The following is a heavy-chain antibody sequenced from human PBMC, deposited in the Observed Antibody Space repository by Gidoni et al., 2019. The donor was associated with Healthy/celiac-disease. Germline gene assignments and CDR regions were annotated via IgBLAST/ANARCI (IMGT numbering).Heavy chain of an antibody. V-gene: IGHV3-21*01. Sequence: EVQLVESGGGLVKPGGSLRLSCAASGLTFSSYSMNWVRQAPGKGLEWVSYISSSSSYIYYADSVKGRFTISRDNAKNSLYLQMNSLRAEDTAVYYCAREVLDSSGWGWGQGTLVTVSS. J-gene: IGHJ4*02. D-gene: IGHD6-19*01. CDR1: GLTFSSYS. CDR3: AREVLDSSGWG. CDR2: ISSSSSYI.